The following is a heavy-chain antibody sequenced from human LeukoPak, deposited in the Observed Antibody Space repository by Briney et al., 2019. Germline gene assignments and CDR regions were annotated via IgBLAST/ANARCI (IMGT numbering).Heavy chain of an antibody. V-gene: IGHV4-34*01. CDR1: GGSFSGYY. CDR3: ARGGYVIDY. CDR2: INHSGST. D-gene: IGHD3-22*01. J-gene: IGHJ4*02. Sequence: SETLSLTCAVYGGSFSGYYWSWIRQPLGKGLEWIGEINHSGSTNYNPSLKSRVTISVDTSKSQFSLKLSSVTAADTAVYYCARGGYVIDYWGQGTLVTVSS.